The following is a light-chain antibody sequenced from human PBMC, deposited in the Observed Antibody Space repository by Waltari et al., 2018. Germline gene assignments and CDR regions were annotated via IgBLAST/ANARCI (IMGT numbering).Light chain of an antibody. Sequence: QSALTQPASVSGSPGQSITISCTGSSTDVGAYNFVSWYQQHPGKVPKLILYDVGNLPSGISHRCSASKSGNTASLTISGLQEEDEGEYYCSSYTTSTTLLFGTGTRLTVL. J-gene: IGLJ1*01. V-gene: IGLV2-14*01. CDR3: SSYTTSTTLL. CDR2: DVG. CDR1: STDVGAYNF.